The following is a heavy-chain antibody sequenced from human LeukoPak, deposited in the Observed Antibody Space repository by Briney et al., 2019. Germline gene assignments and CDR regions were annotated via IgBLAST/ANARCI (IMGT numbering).Heavy chain of an antibody. CDR2: IKQDGSEK. D-gene: IGHD2-21*02. CDR3: ARDLEAYCGGDCYWGYFDY. CDR1: GFTLSSYW. V-gene: IGHV3-7*01. Sequence: GGSLRPSCAASGFTLSSYWMSWVRQAPGKGLEWVANIKQDGSEKYYVDSVKGRFTISRDNAKNSLYLQMNSLRAEDTAVYYCARDLEAYCGGDCYWGYFDYWGQGTLVTVSS. J-gene: IGHJ4*02.